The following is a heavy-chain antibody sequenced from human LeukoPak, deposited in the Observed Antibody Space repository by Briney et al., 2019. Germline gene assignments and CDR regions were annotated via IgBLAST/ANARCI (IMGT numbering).Heavy chain of an antibody. D-gene: IGHD6-6*01. CDR3: ARRSIAARLAY. Sequence: PSETLSLTCAVYGGSFSGYYWSWIRQPPGKGLEWIGEINHSGGTNYNPSLKSRVTISVDTSKNQFSLKLSSVTAADTAVYYCARRSIAARLAYWGQGTLVTVSS. J-gene: IGHJ4*02. V-gene: IGHV4-34*01. CDR2: INHSGGT. CDR1: GGSFSGYY.